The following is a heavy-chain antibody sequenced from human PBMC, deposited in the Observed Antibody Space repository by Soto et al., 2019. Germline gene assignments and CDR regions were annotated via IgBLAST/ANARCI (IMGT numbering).Heavy chain of an antibody. CDR3: ARTLTYYYDSSGYMDV. CDR1: GVSVSSGSYY. V-gene: IGHV4-61*01. Sequence: SETLSLTCTVSGVSVSSGSYYWSWIRQPPGKGLEWIGYIYYSGSTNYNPSLKSRVTISVDTSKNQFSLKLSSVTAADTAVYYCARTLTYYYDSSGYMDVWGQGTTVTVSS. D-gene: IGHD3-22*01. J-gene: IGHJ6*02. CDR2: IYYSGST.